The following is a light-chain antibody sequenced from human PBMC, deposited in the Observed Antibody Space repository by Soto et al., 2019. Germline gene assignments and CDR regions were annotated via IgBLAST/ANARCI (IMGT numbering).Light chain of an antibody. Sequence: EMVLTQSPGSLSLSPGERATLSCRASQSFSSSYLAWYQQKPGQAPRLLIYGASSRATGIPDRFSGSGSGTDFTLTISRLEPDDFATYYCQQCNTFWTFGQGTKVDIK. J-gene: IGKJ1*01. V-gene: IGKV3-20*01. CDR2: GAS. CDR1: QSFSSSY. CDR3: QQCNTFWT.